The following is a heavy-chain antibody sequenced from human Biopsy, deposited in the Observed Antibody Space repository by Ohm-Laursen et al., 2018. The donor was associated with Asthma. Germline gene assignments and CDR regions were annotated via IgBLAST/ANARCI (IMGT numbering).Heavy chain of an antibody. CDR1: GYTFINYA. D-gene: IGHD3-9*01. Sequence: ASVKVSCKASGYTFINYAIHWVRQAPGQRLEWMGWINAGNGNTKYSQKFQGRVTISRDTSASTAYMDLSNLRSEDTAVYYCAGDHYDISFATYGMDVWGQGTTVTVSS. V-gene: IGHV1-3*01. CDR2: INAGNGNT. J-gene: IGHJ6*02. CDR3: AGDHYDISFATYGMDV.